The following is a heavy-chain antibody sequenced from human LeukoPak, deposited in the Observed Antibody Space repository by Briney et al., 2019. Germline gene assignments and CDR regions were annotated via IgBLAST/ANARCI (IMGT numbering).Heavy chain of an antibody. CDR1: GFTFSSYR. CDR3: ARDTNGLSY. J-gene: IGHJ4*02. CDR2: LEGGGSRR. V-gene: IGHV3-74*01. D-gene: IGHD2-8*01. Sequence: HPGGSLRLSCAASGFTFSSYRMHWVRQAPGKGLVWVSRLEGGGSRRTYADSVQGRFTISRDNTKNTLYLQMNSLRAEDTAVYFCARDTNGLSYWGQGTLVTVSS.